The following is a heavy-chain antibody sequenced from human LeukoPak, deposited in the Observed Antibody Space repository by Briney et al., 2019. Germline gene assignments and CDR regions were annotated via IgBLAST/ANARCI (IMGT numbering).Heavy chain of an antibody. CDR3: AREELLVLHDYYYYSMDV. CDR1: GGSISSYY. CDR2: IYTSGST. V-gene: IGHV4-4*07. Sequence: SETLSLTCTVSGGSISSYYWSWIRQPAGKGLEWIGRIYTSGSTNYNPSLKSRVTMSVDTSKNQFSLKLSSVTAADTAVYYCAREELLVLHDYYYYSMDVWGKGATVTVSS. D-gene: IGHD6-19*01. J-gene: IGHJ6*03.